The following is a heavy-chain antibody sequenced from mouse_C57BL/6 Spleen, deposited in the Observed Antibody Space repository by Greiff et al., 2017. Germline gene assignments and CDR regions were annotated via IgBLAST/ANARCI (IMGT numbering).Heavy chain of an antibody. CDR2: IDPSDSYT. J-gene: IGHJ2*01. Sequence: QVQLQQPGAELVMPGASVKLSCKASGYTFTSYWMHWVKQRPGQGLEWIGEIDPSDSYTNYNQKFKGKSTLTVDKSSSTAYMQLSSLTSEDSAVYYCAIGRGVLLRCYFDYWGQGTTLTVSS. V-gene: IGHV1-69*01. CDR1: GYTFTSYW. CDR3: AIGRGVLLRCYFDY. D-gene: IGHD1-1*01.